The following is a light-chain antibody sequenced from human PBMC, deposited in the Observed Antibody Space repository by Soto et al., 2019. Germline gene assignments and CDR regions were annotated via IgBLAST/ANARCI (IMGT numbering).Light chain of an antibody. CDR2: GAS. J-gene: IGKJ1*01. CDR1: QRVSSN. V-gene: IGKV3-15*01. CDR3: QQYNNWPRCT. Sequence: EIVMTQSPATLSVSPGERATLSCRASQRVSSNLAWYQQNPGQAPRLLIYGASTRATGIPARFSGSGSGTEFTLTVSSLLSEDFAVCYCQQYNNWPRCTFGQGTEVDIK.